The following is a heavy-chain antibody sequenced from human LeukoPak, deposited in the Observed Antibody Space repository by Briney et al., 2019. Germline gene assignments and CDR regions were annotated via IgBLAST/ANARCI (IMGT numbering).Heavy chain of an antibody. J-gene: IGHJ4*02. D-gene: IGHD1-26*01. CDR2: IREDGNEK. CDR1: GFTFTKHW. CDR3: TRDEVGGHLLY. Sequence: GESLKISCAASGFTFTKHWMSWVRQAPGKGLEWVAVIREDGNEKKYVDSVKGRFTISRDNAKNSLYLQMNSLRVEDTAVYFCTRDEVGGHLLYWGQGTLVTVSS. V-gene: IGHV3-7*01.